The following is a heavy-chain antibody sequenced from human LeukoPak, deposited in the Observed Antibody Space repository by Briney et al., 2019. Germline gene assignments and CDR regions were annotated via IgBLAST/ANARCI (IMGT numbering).Heavy chain of an antibody. CDR2: INHSGST. V-gene: IGHV4-34*01. J-gene: IGHJ5*02. CDR1: GGSFSGYY. D-gene: IGHD3-10*01. Sequence: SETLSLTRAVYGGSFSGYYWSWIRQPPGKGLEWIGEINHSGSTNYNPSLKNRVTISVDTSKNQFSLKLSSVTAADTAVYYCARSCVELLWFGESHKSYNWLDHWGQGTLVTVSS. CDR3: ARSCVELLWFGESHKSYNWLDH.